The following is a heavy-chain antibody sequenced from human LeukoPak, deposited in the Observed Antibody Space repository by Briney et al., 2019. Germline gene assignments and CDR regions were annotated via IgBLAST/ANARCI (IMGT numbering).Heavy chain of an antibody. CDR3: ARFGQGVTTVTPFDY. CDR2: MNPNSGNT. Sequence: GASVKVSCKASGYTFTSYDINWVRQATGQGLEWMGWMNPNSGNTGYAQKFQGRVTITRNTSISTAYMELSSLRSEDTAVYYCARFGQGVTTVTPFDYWGQGTLVTVSS. V-gene: IGHV1-8*03. D-gene: IGHD4-17*01. CDR1: GYTFTSYD. J-gene: IGHJ4*02.